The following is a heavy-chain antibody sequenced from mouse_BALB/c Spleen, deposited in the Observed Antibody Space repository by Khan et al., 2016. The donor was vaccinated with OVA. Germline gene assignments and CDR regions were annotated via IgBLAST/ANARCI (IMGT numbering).Heavy chain of an antibody. Sequence: QVQLQQSGAELMKPGASVKISCKATGYRFTDYWIEWVKQRPGHGLEWIGEILPGTDRMNYNGSFRGKATFTVDTSSNTAYRKLSRLTSEDSAVCYCANHYWGQGTSLTVSS. CDR2: ILPGTDRM. V-gene: IGHV1-9*01. CDR3: ANHY. J-gene: IGHJ2*02. CDR1: GYRFTDYW.